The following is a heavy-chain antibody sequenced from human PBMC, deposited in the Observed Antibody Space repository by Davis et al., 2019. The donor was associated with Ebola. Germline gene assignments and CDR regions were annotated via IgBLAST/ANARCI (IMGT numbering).Heavy chain of an antibody. V-gene: IGHV3-23*01. Sequence: GESLKISCAASGFTFSSYAMSWVRQAPGKGLAWVSAISGSGGSTYYADSVKGRFTISRDNAKNSLYLQMNSLRAEDTAVYYCARVGPSGRFLEWLAYYYGMDVWGQGTTVTVSS. CDR1: GFTFSSYA. CDR3: ARVGPSGRFLEWLAYYYGMDV. CDR2: ISGSGGST. J-gene: IGHJ6*02. D-gene: IGHD3-3*01.